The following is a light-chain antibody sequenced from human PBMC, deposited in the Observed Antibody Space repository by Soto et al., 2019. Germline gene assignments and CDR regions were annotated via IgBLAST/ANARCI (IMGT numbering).Light chain of an antibody. Sequence: QSALTLPPSASGSPGQSVTISCTGTTSDVGGYTYVSWYQQYPGKAPKLMIYDVTKRPSGVPDRFSGSKSGNTASLTVSGLQAEDEADYYCTSYAGSNNWVFGGGTKLTVL. CDR2: DVT. V-gene: IGLV2-8*01. CDR3: TSYAGSNNWV. J-gene: IGLJ3*02. CDR1: TSDVGGYTY.